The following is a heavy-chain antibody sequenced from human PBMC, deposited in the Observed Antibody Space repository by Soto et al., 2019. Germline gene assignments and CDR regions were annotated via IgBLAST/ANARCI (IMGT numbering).Heavy chain of an antibody. CDR1: GFTFINYA. CDR3: ARKILGSTSRPNYWYFDL. Sequence: EVHLLESGGGLVQPGGSLRLSCAGSGFTFINYAMNWVRQAPGKGLEWVSSISGGGDAAFFPDSVRGRFTISRDNSQNTVTLLMNSLGVDDTAVYYCARKILGSTSRPNYWYFDLWGRGTLVTVSS. J-gene: IGHJ2*01. CDR2: ISGGGDAA. V-gene: IGHV3-23*01. D-gene: IGHD2-2*01.